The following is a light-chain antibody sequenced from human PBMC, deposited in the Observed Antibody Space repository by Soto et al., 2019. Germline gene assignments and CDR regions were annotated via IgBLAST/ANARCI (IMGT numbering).Light chain of an antibody. CDR2: GAS. J-gene: IGKJ1*01. Sequence: EIVLTQSPGTLSLSPGDRATLSCRASQSISSSYLAWYQHKPGQAPSLLIYGASSRATGIPDRFSGSGSGTDFTLTSSRLEPEDSAVNYCEQYGNSPWTFGQGTKVEIK. CDR3: EQYGNSPWT. CDR1: QSISSSY. V-gene: IGKV3-20*01.